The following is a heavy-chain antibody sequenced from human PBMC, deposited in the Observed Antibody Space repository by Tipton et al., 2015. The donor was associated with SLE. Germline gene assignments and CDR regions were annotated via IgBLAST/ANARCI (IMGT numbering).Heavy chain of an antibody. CDR2: ISSSGSTI. CDR1: GFTFSSYS. Sequence: VQLVQSGGGLVKPGGSLRLSCAASGFTFSSYSMNWIRQAPGKGLEWVSYISSSGSTIYYADSVKGRFTISRDNAKNSLYLQMNSLRAEDTAVYYCARSGSYPFYYYYMDVWGKGTTVTVSS. V-gene: IGHV3-21*05. J-gene: IGHJ6*03. CDR3: ARSGSYPFYYYYMDV. D-gene: IGHD1-26*01.